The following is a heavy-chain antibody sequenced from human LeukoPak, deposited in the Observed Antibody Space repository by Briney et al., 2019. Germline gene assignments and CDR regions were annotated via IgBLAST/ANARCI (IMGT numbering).Heavy chain of an antibody. J-gene: IGHJ5*02. CDR1: GFTFSSYA. V-gene: IGHV3-23*01. Sequence: GGSLRLSCAASGFTFSSYAMSWVRQAPGKGLEWVSAISGSGGSTYYADSVKGRFTISRDNSKNTLYLQMNSLRAEDTAVYYCAKYGYSSFLGLYWFDPWGQGTLVTVSS. CDR2: ISGSGGST. CDR3: AKYGYSSFLGLYWFDP. D-gene: IGHD6-6*01.